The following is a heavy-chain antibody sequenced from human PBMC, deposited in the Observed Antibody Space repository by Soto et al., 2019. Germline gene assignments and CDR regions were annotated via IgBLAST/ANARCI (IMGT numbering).Heavy chain of an antibody. V-gene: IGHV1-18*01. D-gene: IGHD1-7*01. CDR1: GYTFTSYG. Sequence: ASVQVSCKASGYTFTSYGISWVRQAPGQGLEWMGWISAYNGNTNYAQKLQGRVTMTTDTSTSTAYMELRSLRSDDTAVYYCAREQPPTYYNWNYGVDYYYGMDVWGQGTTVTVSS. CDR3: AREQPPTYYNWNYGVDYYYGMDV. CDR2: ISAYNGNT. J-gene: IGHJ6*02.